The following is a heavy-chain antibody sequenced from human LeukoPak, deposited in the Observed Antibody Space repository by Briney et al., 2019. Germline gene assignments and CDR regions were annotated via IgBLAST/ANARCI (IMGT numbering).Heavy chain of an antibody. V-gene: IGHV4-34*01. J-gene: IGHJ4*02. CDR1: GGSFSGYY. D-gene: IGHD3-22*01. Sequence: ETLSLTCAVYGGSFSGYYWSWIRQPPGKGLEWIGEINHSGSTNYNPSLKSRVTISVDTSKNQFSLKLSSVTAADTAVYYCARADDYYDGSGYYPSSNYLDSWGQGTLVTVSS. CDR2: INHSGST. CDR3: ARADDYYDGSGYYPSSNYLDS.